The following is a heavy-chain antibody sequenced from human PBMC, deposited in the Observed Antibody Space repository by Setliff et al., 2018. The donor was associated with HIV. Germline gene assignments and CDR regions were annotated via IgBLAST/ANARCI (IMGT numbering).Heavy chain of an antibody. D-gene: IGHD3-3*01. CDR1: GSTFTASY. V-gene: IGHV1-2*02. Sequence: SVKVSCKTSGSTFTASYLHWVRQAPGQGLQWMGWMHPNSGATKYAQKFRDRVTLTGDTSISTASMELSSLKSDDTAMYYCATSTSRFFWNGFYQGGFGSRNSHSFENWGQGTLVTVSS. CDR3: ATSTSRFFWNGFYQGGFGSRNSHSFEN. J-gene: IGHJ4*02. CDR2: MHPNSGAT.